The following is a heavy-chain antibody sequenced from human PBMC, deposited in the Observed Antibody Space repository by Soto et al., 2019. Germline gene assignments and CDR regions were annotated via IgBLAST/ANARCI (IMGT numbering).Heavy chain of an antibody. V-gene: IGHV4-59*02. Sequence: ASKTLSLACTVYGDSVSSYYWSWARQPPGRGLEWIGYIYYGVSTNYNPSLDSRVTISVDTSKNQFSLKLSSVTAADTAVYYCARGSLVPASNGFDPWGQGTLVTVS. CDR2: IYYGVST. CDR3: ARGSLVPASNGFDP. J-gene: IGHJ5*02. CDR1: GDSVSSYY. D-gene: IGHD2-2*01.